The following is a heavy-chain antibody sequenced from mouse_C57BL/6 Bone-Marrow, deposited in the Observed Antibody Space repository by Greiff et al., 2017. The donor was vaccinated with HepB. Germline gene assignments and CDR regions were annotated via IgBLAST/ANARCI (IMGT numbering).Heavy chain of an antibody. J-gene: IGHJ2*01. D-gene: IGHD1-1*01. CDR1: GFTFSSYG. CDR2: ISSGGSYT. CDR3: ARHSITTVVGFDY. Sequence: VQLKESGGDLVKPGGSLKLSCAASGFTFSSYGMSWVRQTPDKRLAWVATISSGGSYTYYPDSVKGRFPISRDNDKNTLYLQMSTLKSEVTAMYYCARHSITTVVGFDYWGQGTTLTVSS. V-gene: IGHV5-6*01.